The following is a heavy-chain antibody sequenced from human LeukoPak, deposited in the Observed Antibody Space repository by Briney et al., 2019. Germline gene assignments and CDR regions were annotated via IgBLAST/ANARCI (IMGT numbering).Heavy chain of an antibody. CDR3: ARETQYYFDY. D-gene: IGHD4-11*01. V-gene: IGHV4-59*01. CDR2: IYYSGST. CDR1: GGSISSYY. Sequence: SEALSLTCTVSGGSISSYYWSWIRQPPGKGLEWIGYIYYSGSTNYNPSLKSRVTISVDTSKNQFSLKLSSVTAADTAVYYCARETQYYFDYWGQGTLVTVSS. J-gene: IGHJ4*02.